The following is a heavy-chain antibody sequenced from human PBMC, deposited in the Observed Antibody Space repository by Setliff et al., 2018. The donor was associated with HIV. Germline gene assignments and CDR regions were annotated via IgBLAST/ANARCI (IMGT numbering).Heavy chain of an antibody. CDR3: AGHSTTWYPNWFDP. V-gene: IGHV3-7*03. CDR1: GFNFSNYW. CDR2: IKQDGSEK. Sequence: GGSLRLSCAASGFNFSNYWMSWVRQAPGKGLEWVANIKQDGSEKKYEDSVKGRFSIPRDNAKQSMYLQMDSLRAEDTAVYYCAGHSTTWYPNWFDPWGQGTLVTVSS. J-gene: IGHJ5*02. D-gene: IGHD2-2*01.